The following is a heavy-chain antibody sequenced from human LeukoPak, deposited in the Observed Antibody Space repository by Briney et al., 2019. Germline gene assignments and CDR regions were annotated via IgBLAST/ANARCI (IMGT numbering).Heavy chain of an antibody. CDR2: ISGNGGTT. CDR1: GFTFSSYA. Sequence: PGGSLRLSCAASGFTFSSYAMTWVRQAPGRGLEWVSAISGNGGTTYYADSVKGRFTISRDNSKNTLYLQMNSLRAEDTAVYYCARPASSGYFYFDYWGQGTLVTVSS. CDR3: ARPASSGYFYFDY. V-gene: IGHV3-23*01. J-gene: IGHJ4*02. D-gene: IGHD3-22*01.